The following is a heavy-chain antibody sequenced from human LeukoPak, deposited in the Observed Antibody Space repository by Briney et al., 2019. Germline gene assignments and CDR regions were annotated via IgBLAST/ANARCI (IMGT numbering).Heavy chain of an antibody. J-gene: IGHJ4*02. CDR3: ARGLCGGDCYSD. D-gene: IGHD2-21*02. Sequence: GGSLRLSCAASGFTFSSYFMNWVRQAPGKGLEWVSSISSTSNYIYYADSVKGRFTISRDNAKNSLYLQMNSLRAEDTAAYYCARGLCGGDCYSDWGQGTLVTVSS. V-gene: IGHV3-21*01. CDR2: ISSTSNYI. CDR1: GFTFSSYF.